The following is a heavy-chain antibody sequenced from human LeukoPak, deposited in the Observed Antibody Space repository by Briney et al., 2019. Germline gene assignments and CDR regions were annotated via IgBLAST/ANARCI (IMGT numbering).Heavy chain of an antibody. CDR1: GFTFSSYG. D-gene: IGHD4-17*01. CDR2: IKQDGSEK. Sequence: GGSLRLSCAASGFTFSSYGMNWVRQAPGKGLEWVANIKQDGSEKYYVDSVKGRFTISRDNAKNSLYLQMNSLRAEDTAVYYCAREKTPWDSLTTHDAFDIWGQGTMVTVSS. J-gene: IGHJ3*02. V-gene: IGHV3-7*01. CDR3: AREKTPWDSLTTHDAFDI.